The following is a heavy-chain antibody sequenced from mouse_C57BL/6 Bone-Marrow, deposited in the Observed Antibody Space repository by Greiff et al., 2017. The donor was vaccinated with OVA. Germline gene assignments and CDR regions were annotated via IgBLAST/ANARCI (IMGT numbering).Heavy chain of an antibody. J-gene: IGHJ3*01. CDR1: GFSLTSYA. V-gene: IGHV2-9-1*01. CDR3: ARDYYGSSSPFGY. CDR2: IWTGGGT. D-gene: IGHD1-1*01. Sequence: VQLQESGPGLVAPSQSLSITCTVSGFSLTSYAISWVRQPPGKGLECLGEIWTGGGTNYNSALKSRLSSSKDNSKRQVFLKMNSLQTDDTARYYCARDYYGSSSPFGYWGQGTLVTVSA.